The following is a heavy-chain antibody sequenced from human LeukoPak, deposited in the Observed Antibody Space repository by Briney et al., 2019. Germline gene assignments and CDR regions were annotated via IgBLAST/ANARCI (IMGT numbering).Heavy chain of an antibody. CDR2: INPKNGGA. J-gene: IGHJ4*02. CDR1: GYTFTGYN. V-gene: IGHV1-2*02. Sequence: GASVKVSCKASGYTFTGYNMHWVRQAPGQGLEWMGWINPKNGGATYAQKFQGRVTMTRDTFSSTAYMELSRLTSDDTAVYYCTPGTFTYDHWGQGTLVTVSS. D-gene: IGHD2/OR15-2a*01. CDR3: TPGTFTYDH.